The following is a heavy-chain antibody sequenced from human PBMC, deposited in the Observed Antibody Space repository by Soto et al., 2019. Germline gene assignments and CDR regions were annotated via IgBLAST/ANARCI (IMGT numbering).Heavy chain of an antibody. D-gene: IGHD2-15*01. CDR3: ARVSKPSYCSCGSCYYVPDY. Sequence: GASVKVSCKASGGTFSSYAISWVRQAPGQGLEWMGGIIPIFGTANYAQKFQGRVTITADESTSTAYMELSSLRSEDTAVYYCARVSKPSYCSCGSCYYVPDYWGRVNLVTVSS. CDR2: IIPIFGTA. CDR1: GGTFSSYA. J-gene: IGHJ4*02. V-gene: IGHV1-69*13.